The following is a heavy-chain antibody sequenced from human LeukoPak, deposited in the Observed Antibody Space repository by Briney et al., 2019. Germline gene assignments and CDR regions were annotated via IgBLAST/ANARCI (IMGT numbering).Heavy chain of an antibody. Sequence: SETLSLTCTFSGGSIRDDYWSWIRQPPGKGLEWIGNIYYSGSTKYNPSLKSRGTISIDTSRNQFSLKLTSVTAADTAVYYCARVPHCSSNSCQAWFDPWGQGTLVTVSS. CDR3: ARVPHCSSNSCQAWFDP. J-gene: IGHJ5*02. CDR1: GGSIRDDY. D-gene: IGHD2-2*01. V-gene: IGHV4-59*01. CDR2: IYYSGST.